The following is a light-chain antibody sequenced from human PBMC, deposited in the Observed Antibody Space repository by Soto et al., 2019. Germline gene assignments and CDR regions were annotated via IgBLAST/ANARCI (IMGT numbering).Light chain of an antibody. Sequence: EIVLTQSPGTLSLSPGERATLSCRASQSVSSSYLGWYQQKPGQAPRLLIYGASSRATCIPDRFSGSGSGTDFTLTISRLEPEDFAVYYCQQYGSSPWTFGQGTKVEIK. CDR3: QQYGSSPWT. J-gene: IGKJ1*01. CDR1: QSVSSSY. CDR2: GAS. V-gene: IGKV3-20*01.